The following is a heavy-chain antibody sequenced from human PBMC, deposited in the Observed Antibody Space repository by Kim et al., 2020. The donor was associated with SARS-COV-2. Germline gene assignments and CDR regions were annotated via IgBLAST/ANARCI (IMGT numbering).Heavy chain of an antibody. CDR2: IYYSGNT. CDR1: GGSISSSSYY. CDR3: ARMATHWYFDL. V-gene: IGHV4-39*01. Sequence: SETLSLTCTVSGGSISSSSYYWGWIRQPPGKGLEWIGSIYYSGNTYYNPSLKSRVTTFVDTSKNQFSLNLRSVTAADTAVYYCARMATHWYFDLWGRGTLVTVSS. J-gene: IGHJ2*01.